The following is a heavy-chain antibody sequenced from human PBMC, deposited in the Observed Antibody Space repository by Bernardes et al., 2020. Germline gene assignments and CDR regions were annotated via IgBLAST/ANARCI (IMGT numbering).Heavy chain of an antibody. CDR1: GFTFSNAW. V-gene: IGHV3-15*07. J-gene: IGHJ6*03. CDR2: IKSKTDGGTT. D-gene: IGHD2-2*01. CDR3: TTEIVVVPAKSYYYYYMDV. Sequence: GGSLRLSCAASGFTFSNAWMNWVRQAPGKGLEWVGRIKSKTDGGTTDYAAPVKGRFTISRDDSKNTLYLQMNSLKTEDTAVYYCTTEIVVVPAKSYYYYYMDVWGKGTTVTVSS.